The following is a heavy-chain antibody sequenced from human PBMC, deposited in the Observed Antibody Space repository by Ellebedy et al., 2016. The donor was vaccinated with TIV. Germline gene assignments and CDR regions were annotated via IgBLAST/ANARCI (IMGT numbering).Heavy chain of an antibody. Sequence: AALVKVSCKASTYTFTIFYFHWVRQAPGQGLEWMGIINPDGGSTNYAQKFQGRVTMTRDTSTSTVYMELSSLRSEDTAVYYCARVGEMGTFHFDYWGQGTLVTVSS. J-gene: IGHJ4*02. CDR1: TYTFTIFY. CDR3: ARVGEMGTFHFDY. CDR2: INPDGGST. V-gene: IGHV1-46*01. D-gene: IGHD3-10*01.